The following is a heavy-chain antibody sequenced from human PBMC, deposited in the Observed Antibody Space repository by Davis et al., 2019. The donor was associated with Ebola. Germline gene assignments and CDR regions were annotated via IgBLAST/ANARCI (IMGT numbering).Heavy chain of an antibody. V-gene: IGHV4-59*08. CDR3: ARQGPTLFDWSI. CDR2: IYYSGNT. Sequence: MPSETLSLTCTVSGYSISSGYYWSWIRQPPGKGLEWIGYIYYSGNTNYNPSLKSRVTISVGTSKNQFSLKLSSVTAADTAVYYCARQGPTLFDWSIWGQGTLVTVSS. CDR1: GYSISSGYY. J-gene: IGHJ4*02. D-gene: IGHD3-9*01.